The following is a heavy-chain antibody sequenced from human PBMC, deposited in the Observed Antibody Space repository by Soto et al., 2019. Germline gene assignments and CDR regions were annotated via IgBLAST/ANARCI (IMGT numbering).Heavy chain of an antibody. CDR3: AAGGGSYYHYYYYGMDV. J-gene: IGHJ6*02. CDR1: GFTFTSSA. D-gene: IGHD1-26*01. CDR2: IVVGSGNT. V-gene: IGHV1-58*01. Sequence: ASVKVSCKASGFTFTSSAVQWVRQARGQRLEWIGWIVVGSGNTNYAQKFQERVTITRDMSTSTAYMELSSLRSEDTAVYYCAAGGGSYYHYYYYGMDVWGQGTTVT.